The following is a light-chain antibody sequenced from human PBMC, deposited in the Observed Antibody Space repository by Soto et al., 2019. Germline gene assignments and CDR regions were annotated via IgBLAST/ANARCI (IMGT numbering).Light chain of an antibody. CDR1: QGIRSY. Sequence: VIWMTQSPSLLSASTGDRVTISCRMSQGIRSYLNWVQQKPGKAPKLLIYDASSLQTGVPSRFSGSGSGTDFSLTISSLQPEDFATYYCQQSYSTPPWTFGQGTKVDIK. J-gene: IGKJ1*01. V-gene: IGKV1D-8*03. CDR3: QQSYSTPPWT. CDR2: DAS.